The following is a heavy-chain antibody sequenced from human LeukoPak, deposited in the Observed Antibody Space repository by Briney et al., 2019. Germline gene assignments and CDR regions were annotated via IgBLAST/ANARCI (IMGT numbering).Heavy chain of an antibody. D-gene: IGHD2-21*02. J-gene: IGHJ4*02. CDR3: ARDGDWARSSDY. CDR2: ISAQNGNT. V-gene: IGHV1-18*01. Sequence: ASVKVSCKASGYTFTVYSINWLRQAPGQGLEWMGWISAQNGNTIYAQKVQGRVTMTTDTSTSTAYMELRSLRSDDTAVYYCARDGDWARSSDYWGQGTLVTVSS. CDR1: GYTFTVYS.